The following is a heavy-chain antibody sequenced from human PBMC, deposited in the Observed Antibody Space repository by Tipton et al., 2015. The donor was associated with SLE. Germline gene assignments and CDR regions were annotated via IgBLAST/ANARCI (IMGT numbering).Heavy chain of an antibody. CDR1: GGSISSSSYY. Sequence: TLSLTCTVSGGSISSSSYYWGWIRQPPGKGLEWIGSIYYSGSTYYNPSLKSRVTISVDTSKNQFSLKLSSVTAAATAVYYCATAGGSDSDWLDPWVHGTLVTGSS. J-gene: IGHJ5*02. CDR2: IYYSGST. D-gene: IGHD2-21*01. V-gene: IGHV4-39*07. CDR3: ATAGGSDSDWLDP.